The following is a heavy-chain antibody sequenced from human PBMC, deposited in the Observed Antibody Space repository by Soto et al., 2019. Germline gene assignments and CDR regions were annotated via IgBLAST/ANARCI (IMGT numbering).Heavy chain of an antibody. CDR3: AKDIRSYYDGDRFPYGYYYYGMDV. D-gene: IGHD5-12*01. Sequence: GGSLRLSCAASGFTFDDYTMHWVRQAPGKGLEWVSLISWDGGSTYYADSVKGRFTISRDNSKNSLYLQMNSLRTEDTALYYCAKDIRSYYDGDRFPYGYYYYGMDVWGQGTTVTVSS. J-gene: IGHJ6*02. CDR2: ISWDGGST. CDR1: GFTFDDYT. V-gene: IGHV3-43*01.